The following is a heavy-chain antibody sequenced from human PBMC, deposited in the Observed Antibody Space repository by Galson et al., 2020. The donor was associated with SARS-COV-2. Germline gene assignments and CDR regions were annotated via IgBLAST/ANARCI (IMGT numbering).Heavy chain of an antibody. CDR1: GFTFSSYA. CDR2: ISGSRGST. Sequence: QAGGSLRLSCAASGFTFSSYAMSWFRQAPGKGLEWVSVISGSRGSTYYADSVKGRFTISRDNSKNTLYLQMNSLRAEDTAVYYCANSGSGSYGDAFDIWGQGTMVTVSS. CDR3: ANSGSGSYGDAFDI. V-gene: IGHV3-23*01. J-gene: IGHJ3*02. D-gene: IGHD3-10*01.